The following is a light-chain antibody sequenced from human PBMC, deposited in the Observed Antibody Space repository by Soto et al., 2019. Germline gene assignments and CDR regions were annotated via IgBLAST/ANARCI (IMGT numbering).Light chain of an antibody. J-gene: IGKJ2*01. V-gene: IGKV1-8*01. CDR2: AAS. CDR1: QGISSY. Sequence: AIRMTQSPSSFSASTGDRVTITCRASQGISSYLAWFQQKPGKAPKLLIHAASTLQSGVPSRFSGSGSGTDFTLTISCLQSEDFAIYYCQQYYSYPYTFGQGTKLEMK. CDR3: QQYYSYPYT.